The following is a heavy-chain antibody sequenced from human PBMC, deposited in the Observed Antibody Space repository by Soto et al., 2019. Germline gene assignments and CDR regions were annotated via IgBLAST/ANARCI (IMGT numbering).Heavy chain of an antibody. CDR3: ARSLSSSSGYFDP. V-gene: IGHV4-30-4*01. J-gene: IGHJ5*02. CDR2: IYKTGKT. CDR1: GDFIGSGDYY. D-gene: IGHD6-6*01. Sequence: QVHLQESGPGLLKPSQTLSLTCDVSGDFIGSGDYYWTWIRQPPGKGLEYIGYIYKTGKTYYNPSLKSRHFISLDTSKSKFFLRLTSVTAADTAMYYCARSLSSSSGYFDPWGQGTLVTVSS.